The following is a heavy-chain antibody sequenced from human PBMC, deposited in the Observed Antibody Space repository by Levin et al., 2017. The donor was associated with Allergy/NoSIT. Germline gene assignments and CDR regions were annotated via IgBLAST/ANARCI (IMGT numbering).Heavy chain of an antibody. D-gene: IGHD3-22*01. CDR3: AREFYDSSGYTSNAFEI. Sequence: SETLSLTCTVSGGSINSGDHYWSWIRQPPGKGLEWIGYIYYSGSTYYKASLKSRVTISVDTSKNQLSLRLTSVTAADTAVYYCAREFYDSSGYTSNAFEIWGQGTTVTVSS. CDR2: IYYSGST. J-gene: IGHJ3*02. CDR1: GGSINSGDHY. V-gene: IGHV4-30-4*01.